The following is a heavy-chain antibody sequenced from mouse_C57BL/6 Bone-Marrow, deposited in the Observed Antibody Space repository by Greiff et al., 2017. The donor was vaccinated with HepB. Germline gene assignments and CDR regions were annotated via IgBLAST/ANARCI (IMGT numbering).Heavy chain of an antibody. J-gene: IGHJ2*01. D-gene: IGHD2-1*01. Sequence: EVKLMESGGGLVKPGGSLKLSCAASGFTFSSYAMSWVRQTPEKRLEWVATISDGGSYTYYPDNVKGRITISRDNAKNNLYLQMSHLKSDDTAMYYCARIYYGNHDFDYWGQGTTLTVSS. CDR1: GFTFSSYA. V-gene: IGHV5-4*03. CDR2: ISDGGSYT. CDR3: ARIYYGNHDFDY.